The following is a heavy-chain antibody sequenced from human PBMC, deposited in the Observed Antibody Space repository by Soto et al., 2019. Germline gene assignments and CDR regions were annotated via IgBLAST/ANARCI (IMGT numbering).Heavy chain of an antibody. CDR1: GFTFSNAW. V-gene: IGHV3-15*07. Sequence: GGSLRLSCAASGFTFSNAWMNWVRQAPGKGLEWVGRIKSKNDGGTTDYAAPVKGRFTISRDDSKNTLYLQMNSLKTEDTAVYYCTTVRLLWFGDSDAFDIWGQGTMVTVSS. CDR2: IKSKNDGGTT. D-gene: IGHD3-10*01. J-gene: IGHJ3*02. CDR3: TTVRLLWFGDSDAFDI.